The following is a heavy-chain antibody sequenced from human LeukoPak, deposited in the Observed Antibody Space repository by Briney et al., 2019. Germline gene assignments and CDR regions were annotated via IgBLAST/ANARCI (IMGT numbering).Heavy chain of an antibody. CDR1: GGSFSGYY. J-gene: IGHJ4*02. CDR2: INHSGST. V-gene: IGHV4-34*01. Sequence: SETLSLTCAVYGGSFSGYYWSWIRQPPGKGLEWIGEINHSGSTTYNPSLKSRITTSLDTSKNQFSLKLRSVTAADTAVYYCARDRVASGSGSWFDYWGQGILVTVSS. CDR3: ARDRVASGSGSWFDY. D-gene: IGHD3-10*01.